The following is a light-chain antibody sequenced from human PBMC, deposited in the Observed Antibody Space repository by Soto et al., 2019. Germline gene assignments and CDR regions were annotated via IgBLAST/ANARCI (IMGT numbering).Light chain of an antibody. CDR3: RSYAGSKTL. V-gene: IGLV2-8*01. CDR1: SSDVGNYNY. CDR2: EVS. Sequence: QSALTQPPSASGSPGQSVTISCTGTSSDVGNYNYVSWYQQHPGKAPKLMIYEVSKRPSGFPDRFSGSKSGNTASLTVSGLQAEDEADYYCRSYAGSKTLFGGGTKLTVL. J-gene: IGLJ3*02.